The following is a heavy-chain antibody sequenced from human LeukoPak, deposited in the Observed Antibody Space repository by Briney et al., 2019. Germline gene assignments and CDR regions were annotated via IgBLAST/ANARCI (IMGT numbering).Heavy chain of an antibody. J-gene: IGHJ4*02. Sequence: PGGSLRLSCAASGFTFSSYSMNWVRQAPGKGLEWVSSISSSSSYIYYADSVKGRFTISRDNSKNTLYLQMGSLRAEDMAVYYCARAPVKWELLVSYFDYWGQGTLVTVSS. CDR3: ARAPVKWELLVSYFDY. D-gene: IGHD1-26*01. CDR1: GFTFSSYS. CDR2: ISSSSSYI. V-gene: IGHV3-21*01.